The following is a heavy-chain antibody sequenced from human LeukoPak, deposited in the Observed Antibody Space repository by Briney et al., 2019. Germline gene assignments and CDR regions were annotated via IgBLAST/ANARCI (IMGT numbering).Heavy chain of an antibody. D-gene: IGHD3-3*01. CDR3: ARDGYYDFWSGYYTWSDY. J-gene: IGHJ4*02. CDR2: ISAYNGNT. CDR1: GYTFTSYG. V-gene: IGHV1-18*01. Sequence: ASAKVSCKASGYTFTSYGISWVRQAPGQGLEWMGWISAYNGNTNYAQKLQGRVTMTTDTSTSTAYMELRSLRSDDTAVYYCARDGYYDFWSGYYTWSDYWGQGTLVTVSS.